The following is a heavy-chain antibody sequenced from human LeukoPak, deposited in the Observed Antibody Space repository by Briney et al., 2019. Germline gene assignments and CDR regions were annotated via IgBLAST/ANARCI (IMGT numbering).Heavy chain of an antibody. J-gene: IGHJ6*03. V-gene: IGHV1-18*01. D-gene: IGHD3-16*02. CDR2: ISAYNGNT. Sequence: ASVKVSCKASGYTFTSYGISWVRQAPGQGLEWMGWISAYNGNTNYAQKLQGRVTMTTDTSTSTAYMELRSMRSDDTAVYYRARAGIMITFGGVIVDRDYYYYYMDVWGKGTTVTISS. CDR3: ARAGIMITFGGVIVDRDYYYYYMDV. CDR1: GYTFTSYG.